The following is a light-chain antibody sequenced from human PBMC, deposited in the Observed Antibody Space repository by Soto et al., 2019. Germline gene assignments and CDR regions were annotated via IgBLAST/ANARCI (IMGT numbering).Light chain of an antibody. CDR3: QQYGSSLRT. CDR1: PSVSSSY. J-gene: IGKJ1*01. CDR2: GAS. Sequence: EIVLTQSPGPLSLSPGARATLSCRASPSVSSSYLAWYQQKPGQAPRLLIYGASSRATGIPDRFSGSGSGTDFTLTISRLEPEDFAVYYCQQYGSSLRTFGQGTKVEIK. V-gene: IGKV3-20*01.